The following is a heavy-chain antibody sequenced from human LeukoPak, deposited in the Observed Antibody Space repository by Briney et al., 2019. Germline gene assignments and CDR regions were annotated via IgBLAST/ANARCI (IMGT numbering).Heavy chain of an antibody. V-gene: IGHV1-2*02. D-gene: IGHD5-18*01. CDR2: INPNSGGT. CDR1: GYTFTGYY. J-gene: IGHJ4*02. Sequence: ASVKVSCKASGYTFTGYYMHWVRQAPGQGLEWMGWINPNSGGTNYAQKFQGRVTMTRDTSISTAYMELSRLRSDDTAVYYCARAQPSWIQLWFSSGPFDYWGQGTLVTVSS. CDR3: ARAQPSWIQLWFSSGPFDY.